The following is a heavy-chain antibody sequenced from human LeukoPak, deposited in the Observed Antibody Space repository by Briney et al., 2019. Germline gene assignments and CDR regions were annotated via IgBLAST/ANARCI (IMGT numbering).Heavy chain of an antibody. V-gene: IGHV1-69*13. CDR3: ARDRSSIAAAHDAFDI. D-gene: IGHD6-6*01. CDR1: GGTFSSYA. J-gene: IGHJ3*02. CDR2: IIPIFGTA. Sequence: ASVKVSCKASGGTFSSYAISWVRQAPGQGLEWMGGIIPIFGTANYAQKFQGRVTITADESTSTAYTELSSLRSEDTAVYYCARDRSSIAAAHDAFDIWGQGTMVTVSS.